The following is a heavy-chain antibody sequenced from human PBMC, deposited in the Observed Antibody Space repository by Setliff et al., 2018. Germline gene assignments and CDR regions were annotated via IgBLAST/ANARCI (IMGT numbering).Heavy chain of an antibody. J-gene: IGHJ3*02. CDR3: ARAHADIVVVPAAMRDAFDI. CDR2: IYYGGST. D-gene: IGHD2-2*01. CDR1: GGSISSGDYY. V-gene: IGHV4-30-4*08. Sequence: SETLSLTCTVSGGSISSGDYYWSWIRQPPGKGLEWIGYIYYGGSTYYNPSLKSRVTISVDTSKNQFSLKLSSVTAADTAVYYCARAHADIVVVPAAMRDAFDIWGQGTMVTVSS.